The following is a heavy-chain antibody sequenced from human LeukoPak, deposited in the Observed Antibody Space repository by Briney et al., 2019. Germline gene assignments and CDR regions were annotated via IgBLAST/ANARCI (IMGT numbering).Heavy chain of an antibody. D-gene: IGHD5-12*01. CDR2: ISYSGST. Sequence: SETLSLTCTISGGSINNFYWSWIRQPPGKGLEWIGYISYSGSTNYSPSLKSRVTISFDTSNNHFPLKLSSVTAADTAVYYCARRGGYTGYDRDWGQGTLVTVSS. V-gene: IGHV4-59*08. CDR1: GGSINNFY. J-gene: IGHJ4*02. CDR3: ARRGGYTGYDRD.